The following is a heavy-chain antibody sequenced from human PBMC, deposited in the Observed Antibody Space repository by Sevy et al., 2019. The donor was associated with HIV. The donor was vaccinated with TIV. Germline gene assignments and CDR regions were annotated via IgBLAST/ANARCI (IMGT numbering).Heavy chain of an antibody. V-gene: IGHV1-69*13. CDR2: IIPIFGTA. CDR1: GGTFSSYA. J-gene: IGHJ4*02. D-gene: IGHD3-22*01. Sequence: ASVKVSCKASGGTFSSYAISWVRQAPGQGLEWMGGIIPIFGTANYAQKFQGRVTITADESTSTAYMELSSLRSEDTAVYYCARDLRSYYDSSGYLGVFGYWGQGTLVTVSS. CDR3: ARDLRSYYDSSGYLGVFGY.